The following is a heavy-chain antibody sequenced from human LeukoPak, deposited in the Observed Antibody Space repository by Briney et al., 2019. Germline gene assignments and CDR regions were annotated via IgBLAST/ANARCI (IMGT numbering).Heavy chain of an antibody. CDR3: ARGDGLVRFDP. J-gene: IGHJ5*02. D-gene: IGHD3/OR15-3a*01. V-gene: IGHV1-8*02. CDR2: MNPNSGNT. CDR1: GYTFTGYY. Sequence: GASVKVSCKASGYTFTGYYMHWVRQATRQGLEWMGWMNPNSGNTGYAQKFQGRVTMTRNTSISTAYMELSSLRSEDTAVYYCARGDGLVRFDPWGQGTLVTVSS.